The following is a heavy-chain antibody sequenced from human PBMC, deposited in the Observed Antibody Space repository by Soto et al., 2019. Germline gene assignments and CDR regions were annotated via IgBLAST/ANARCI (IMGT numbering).Heavy chain of an antibody. CDR2: IRSKGNNYAT. V-gene: IGHV3-73*01. CDR1: GFTFSGSA. CDR3: SRQASDFWSGKPQYYMDV. J-gene: IGHJ6*03. Sequence: EVQLVESGGGLVQPGGSLKLSCAASGFTFSGSAMHWVRQASGKGLEWVGRIRSKGNNYATAYGASRRGRFTISRDDSKDTTYLQMNSLNTEDAAVYYCSRQASDFWSGKPQYYMDVWGKGTRFTVSS. D-gene: IGHD3-3*01.